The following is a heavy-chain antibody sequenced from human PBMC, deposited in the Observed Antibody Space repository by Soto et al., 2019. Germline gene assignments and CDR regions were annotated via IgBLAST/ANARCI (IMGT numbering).Heavy chain of an antibody. CDR2: IYYSGST. V-gene: IGHV4-39*01. D-gene: IGHD4-17*01. Sequence: QLQLQESGPGLVKPSETLSLTCTVSGGSISSSSYYWGWIRQPPGKGLEWIGSIYYSGSTYYNPSLGRRVTISVDTSKNQFSRKLSSVTAADTAVYDCARADYGDYFYWGQGTLVTVSS. CDR1: GGSISSSSYY. J-gene: IGHJ4*02. CDR3: ARADYGDYFY.